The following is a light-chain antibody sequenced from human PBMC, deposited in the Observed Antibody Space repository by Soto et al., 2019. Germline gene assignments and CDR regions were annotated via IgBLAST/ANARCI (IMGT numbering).Light chain of an antibody. V-gene: IGLV1-40*01. CDR3: QSYDSSLSAYYV. CDR1: SSNIGAGYD. J-gene: IGLJ1*01. Sequence: QSVLTQPPSVSGAPGQRVTISCTGSSSNIGAGYDVHWYQQLPGTAPKLLIYGNSNRPSGVPDRFSGSKSGTSASLAITGLQAEDAADYYCQSYDSSLSAYYVFGTGTKLTVL. CDR2: GNS.